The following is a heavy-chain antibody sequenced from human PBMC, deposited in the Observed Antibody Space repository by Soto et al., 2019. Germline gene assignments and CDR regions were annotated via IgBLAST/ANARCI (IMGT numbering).Heavy chain of an antibody. V-gene: IGHV4-30-2*01. CDR1: GGSISSGAYS. J-gene: IGHJ4*02. CDR3: ARVPDY. CDR2: IYHSGST. Sequence: QLQLQESGSGLVKPTQTLSLTCAVSGGSISSGAYSWGWIRQPPGKALEWIGYIYHSGSTFYNPSLKSRVTISVDRSKNQFSLKLSSVIAADTAVYYCARVPDYWGQGTLVTVSS.